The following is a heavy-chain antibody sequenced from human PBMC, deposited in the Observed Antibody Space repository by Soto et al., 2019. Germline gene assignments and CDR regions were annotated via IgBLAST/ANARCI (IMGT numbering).Heavy chain of an antibody. D-gene: IGHD6-19*01. CDR3: AKELSGFYYYYGMDV. CDR2: ISYDGSNK. J-gene: IGHJ6*02. CDR1: GFTFSSYG. V-gene: IGHV3-30*18. Sequence: GGSLRLSCAASGFTFSSYGMHWVRQAPGKGLEWVAVISYDGSNKYYADSVKGRFTISRDNSKNTLYLQMNSLRAEDTAVYYCAKELSGFYYYYGMDVWGQGTTVTVSS.